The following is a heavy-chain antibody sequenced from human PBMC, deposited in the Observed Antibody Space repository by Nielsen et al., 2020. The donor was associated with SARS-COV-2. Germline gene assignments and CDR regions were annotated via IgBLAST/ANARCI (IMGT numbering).Heavy chain of an antibody. CDR2: ISSSSSYI. CDR3: ARRFACGGSCYMIDY. J-gene: IGHJ4*02. D-gene: IGHD2-15*01. V-gene: IGHV3-21*01. Sequence: GESLKISCAASGFTFSSYSMNWVRQAPGKGLEWVSSISSSSSYIYYADSVKGRFTISRDNAKNSLYLQMNSLRAEDTAVYYCARRFACGGSCYMIDYWGQGTLVTVSS. CDR1: GFTFSSYS.